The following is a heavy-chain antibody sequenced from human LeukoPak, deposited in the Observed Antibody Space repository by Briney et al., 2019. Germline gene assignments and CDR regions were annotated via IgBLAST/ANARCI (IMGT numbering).Heavy chain of an antibody. CDR1: GFTFSSYG. J-gene: IGHJ6*03. D-gene: IGHD5-18*01. CDR2: ISGSGGST. CDR3: ARVAYSYGIYYYYYMDV. Sequence: GGSLRLSCAASGFTFSSYGMSWVRQAPGKGLEWVSAISGSGGSTYYADSVKGRFTISRDNSKNTLYLQMNSLRAEDTAVYYCARVAYSYGIYYYYYMDVWGKGTTVTISS. V-gene: IGHV3-23*01.